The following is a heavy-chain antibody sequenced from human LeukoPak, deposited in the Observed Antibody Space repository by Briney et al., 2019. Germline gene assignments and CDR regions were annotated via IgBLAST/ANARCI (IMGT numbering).Heavy chain of an antibody. D-gene: IGHD6-13*01. CDR2: INSDGSST. V-gene: IGHV3-74*01. CDR1: GFTFSSYW. CDR3: ARSAAGSYYYYYYGMDV. J-gene: IGHJ6*02. Sequence: GGSLRLSCAASGFTFSSYWMHWVRQAPGKGLVWVSRINSDGSSTSYADSVKGRFTISRDNAENTLYLQMNSLRAEDTAVYYCARSAAGSYYYYYYGMDVWGQGTTVTVSS.